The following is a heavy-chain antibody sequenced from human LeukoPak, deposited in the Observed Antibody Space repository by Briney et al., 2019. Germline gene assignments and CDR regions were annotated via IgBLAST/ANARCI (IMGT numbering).Heavy chain of an antibody. J-gene: IGHJ5*02. CDR1: GGSINNYY. V-gene: IGHV4-59*01. CDR3: AREYSSGLSWFDP. Sequence: SETLSLTCTLSGGSINNYYWSWIRQPPGKGLEWIGYIYYNGNTNYNPSLKSRVTISVDTSKNQFSLKLSSVTAADTAVYFCAREYSSGLSWFDPWGQGTLVAVSS. CDR2: IYYNGNT. D-gene: IGHD6-19*01.